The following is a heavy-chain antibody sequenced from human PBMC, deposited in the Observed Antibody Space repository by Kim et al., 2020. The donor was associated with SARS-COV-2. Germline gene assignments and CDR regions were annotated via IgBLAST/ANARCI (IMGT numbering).Heavy chain of an antibody. CDR2: IYSGGST. D-gene: IGHD1-1*01. V-gene: IGHV3-66*01. J-gene: IGHJ4*02. CDR3: ARDEPEGTVGLTIPNYF. Sequence: GGSLRLSCAASGFTVSSNYMSWVRQAPGKGLEWVSVIYSGGSTYYADSVKGRFTISRDNSKNTLYLQMNSLRAEDTAVYYCARDEPEGTVGLTIPNYFWGQGTLVTVSS. CDR1: GFTVSSNY.